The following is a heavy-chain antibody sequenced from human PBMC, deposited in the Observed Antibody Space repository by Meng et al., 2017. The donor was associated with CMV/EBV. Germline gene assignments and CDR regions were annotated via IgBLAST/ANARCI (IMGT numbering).Heavy chain of an antibody. CDR2: ISSSGSTI. CDR3: ARTPHDFWSGYYFDY. Sequence: GESLKISCAASGFTFSDYYMSWIRQAPGKGLEWVSYISSSGSTIYYVDSVKGRFTISRDNAKNSLYLQMNSLRAEDTAVYYCARTPHDFWSGYYFDYWGQGTLVTVSS. D-gene: IGHD3-3*01. CDR1: GFTFSDYY. J-gene: IGHJ4*02. V-gene: IGHV3-11*01.